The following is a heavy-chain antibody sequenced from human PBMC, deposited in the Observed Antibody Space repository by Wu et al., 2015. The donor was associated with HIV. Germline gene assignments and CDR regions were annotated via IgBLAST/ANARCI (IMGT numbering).Heavy chain of an antibody. CDR2: MNPNSGNT. CDR1: GYTFTSYD. J-gene: IGHJ4*02. CDR3: ARGSRSPGGPWFDY. D-gene: IGHD2-15*01. V-gene: IGHV1-8*03. Sequence: QVQLVQSGAEVKKPGASVKVSCKASGYTFTSYDINWVRQATGQGLEWMGWMNPNSGNTGYAQKFQGRVTITRNTSISTAYMELSSLRSEDTAVYYCARGSRSPGGPWFDYWGQGNPWVTVSS.